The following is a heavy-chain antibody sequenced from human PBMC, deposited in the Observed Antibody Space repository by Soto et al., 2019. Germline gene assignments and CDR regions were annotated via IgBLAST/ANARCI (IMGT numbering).Heavy chain of an antibody. V-gene: IGHV5-51*01. J-gene: IGHJ6*02. Sequence: GESLKTCCKGSGYSFTNSWIAWVRQMPGKGLEWMGIIYSGDSNTKYSPSFEGQVTFSADKPISTAYLQWSSLKALDRAMTYSARHNYYCAANVWGQGTTVSVSS. CDR1: GYSFTNSW. CDR3: ARHNYYCAANV. CDR2: IYSGDSNT.